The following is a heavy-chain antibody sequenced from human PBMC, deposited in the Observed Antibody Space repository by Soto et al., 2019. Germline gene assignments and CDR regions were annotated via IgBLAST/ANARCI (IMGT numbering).Heavy chain of an antibody. CDR1: GGSISSSNW. J-gene: IGHJ3*02. D-gene: IGHD6-19*01. CDR3: ARGGSRGPDAFDI. V-gene: IGHV4-4*02. Sequence: TSETLSLTCAVSGGSISSSNWWSWVRQPPGKGLEWIGEIYHSGSTNYNPSLKSRVTISVDKSKNQFSLKLSSVTAADTAVYYCARGGSRGPDAFDIWGQGTMVTVSS. CDR2: IYHSGST.